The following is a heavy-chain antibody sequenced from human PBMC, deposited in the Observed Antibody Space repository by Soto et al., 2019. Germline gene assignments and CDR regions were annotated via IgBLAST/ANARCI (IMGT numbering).Heavy chain of an antibody. CDR3: ARGGKGYCTNGVCYTGLGY. CDR1: GGSFSGYY. D-gene: IGHD2-8*01. Sequence: PSETLSLTCAVYGGSFSGYYWSWIRQPPGKGLEWIGEINHSGSTNYNPSLKSRVTISVDTSKNQFSLKLSSVTAADTAVYYCARGGKGYCTNGVCYTGLGYWGQGTLVTVSS. V-gene: IGHV4-34*01. J-gene: IGHJ4*02. CDR2: INHSGST.